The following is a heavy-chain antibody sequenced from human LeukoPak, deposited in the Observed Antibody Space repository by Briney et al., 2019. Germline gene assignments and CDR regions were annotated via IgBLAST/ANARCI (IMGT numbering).Heavy chain of an antibody. CDR1: GFMFSDYY. D-gene: IGHD3-16*01. CDR3: ARGDGVYDYVWGRSY. CDR2: ISGGGDTF. Sequence: GGSLRLSCAASGFMFSDYYMVWIRQAPGKGLEWIAYISGGGDTFFYADSVKDRFTISRDNSGDSLHLQMNSLRAEDTAVYYCARGDGVYDYVWGRSYWGQGTLVTVSS. V-gene: IGHV3-11*01. J-gene: IGHJ4*02.